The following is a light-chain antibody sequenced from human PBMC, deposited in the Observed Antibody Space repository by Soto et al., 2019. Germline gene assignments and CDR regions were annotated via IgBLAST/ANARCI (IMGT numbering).Light chain of an antibody. CDR1: SSDVGGYKY. CDR3: CSYAGNHTYV. Sequence: QSALTQPRSVSGSPGQSVTISCTGTSSDVGGYKYVSWYQQHPGKAPKFMIYDVSKRPSGVPDRFSGSKSGNTASLTISGLQAEDEADYYCCSYAGNHTYVFGTGTKVTVL. V-gene: IGLV2-11*01. CDR2: DVS. J-gene: IGLJ1*01.